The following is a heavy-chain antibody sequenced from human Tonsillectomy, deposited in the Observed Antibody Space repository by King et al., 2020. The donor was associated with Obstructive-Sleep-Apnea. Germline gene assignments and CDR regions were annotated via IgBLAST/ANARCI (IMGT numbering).Heavy chain of an antibody. CDR2: TYYSGST. CDR3: ARGVESGYYYDSSGYPDY. V-gene: IGHV4-31*03. CDR1: CGYISSGCYY. D-gene: IGHD3-22*01. J-gene: IGHJ4*02. Sequence: VQLQEAGPGLVKPSQTLSLTCTVSCGYISSGCYYCSWIRQHPGKGLEWIGYTYYSGSTYHYPSLKSRVTISVDTSKNQSSLKLSSVTAADTAVYYCARGVESGYYYDSSGYPDYWGQGTLVTVSS.